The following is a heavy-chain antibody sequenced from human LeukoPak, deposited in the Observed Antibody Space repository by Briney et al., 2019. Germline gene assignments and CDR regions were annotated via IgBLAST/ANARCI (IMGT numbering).Heavy chain of an antibody. CDR3: ASDGYYYPI. V-gene: IGHV1-8*03. CDR1: GYTFTSYD. CDR2: MNSNSGNT. D-gene: IGHD3-22*01. Sequence: ASVKVSCKASGYTFTSYDINWVRQATGQGLEWMGWMNSNSGNTGYAQKFQGRVTITRNTSISTAYMELSSLTSEDTAVYYCASDGYYYPIWGQGTMVTVSS. J-gene: IGHJ3*02.